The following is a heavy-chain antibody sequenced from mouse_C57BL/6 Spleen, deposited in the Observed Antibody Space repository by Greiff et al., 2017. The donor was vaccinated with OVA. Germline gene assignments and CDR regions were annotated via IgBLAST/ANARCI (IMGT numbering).Heavy chain of an antibody. V-gene: IGHV1-26*01. D-gene: IGHD1-2*01. J-gene: IGHJ3*01. CDR1: GYTFTDYY. CDR3: LRLGRFAY. CDR2: INPNNGGT. Sequence: EVQLQQSGPELVKPGASVKISCKASGYTFTDYYMNWVKQSHGKSLEWIGDINPNNGGTSYNQKFKSKATLTVDKSSSTAYMELRSLTSEDSAVYYCLRLGRFAYWGQGTLVTVSA.